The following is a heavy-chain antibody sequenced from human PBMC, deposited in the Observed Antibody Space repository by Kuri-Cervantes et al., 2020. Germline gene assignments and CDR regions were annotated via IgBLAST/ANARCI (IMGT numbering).Heavy chain of an antibody. CDR2: INSDGSST. J-gene: IGHJ4*02. CDR1: GFTFSSYG. V-gene: IGHV3-74*01. CDR3: AKDGITSAGTPFDS. Sequence: GESLKISCADSGFTFSSYGMHWVRQAPGKGLVWVSRINSDGSSTNYADSVKGRFTISRDNSKNTLYLQMNSLRAEDTAVYYCAKDGITSAGTPFDSWGQGTLVTVSS. D-gene: IGHD6-13*01.